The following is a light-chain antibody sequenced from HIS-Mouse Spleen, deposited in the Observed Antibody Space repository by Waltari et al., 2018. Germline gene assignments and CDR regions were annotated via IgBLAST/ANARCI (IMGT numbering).Light chain of an antibody. V-gene: IGLV2-14*01. Sequence: QSALTQPASVSGSPGQSITISCTGTSSDVGGYNYVSWYQQHPGNAPKLMIYEVSNRPSGVSNRFSGSKSGNTASLTISGLQAEDEADYYCSSYTSSSTLDYVFGTGTKVTVL. CDR1: SSDVGGYNY. J-gene: IGLJ1*01. CDR2: EVS. CDR3: SSYTSSSTLDYV.